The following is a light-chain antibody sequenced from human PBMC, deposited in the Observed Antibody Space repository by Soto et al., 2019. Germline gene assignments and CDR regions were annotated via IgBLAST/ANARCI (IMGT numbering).Light chain of an antibody. J-gene: IGLJ2*01. Sequence: QSVLAQPRSVSGSPGQLLTISCTGTSSDVGGYDYVSWYQQHPAKVPKLIIYEVSKRPSGVSHRFSGSKSGNTASLTISGLQTEDEADYYCSSYTTSSALVFGGGTKVTVL. CDR3: SSYTTSSALV. CDR1: SSDVGGYDY. V-gene: IGLV2-14*01. CDR2: EVS.